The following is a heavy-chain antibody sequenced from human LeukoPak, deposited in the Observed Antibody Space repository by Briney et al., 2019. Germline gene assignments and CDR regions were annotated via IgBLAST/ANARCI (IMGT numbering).Heavy chain of an antibody. CDR3: ARGGDIAPSKIYNWFDP. D-gene: IGHD2-15*01. Sequence: SVKVSCKASGGTFSSYAISWVRQAPGQGLEWMGGIIPIFGKANYAQKFQGRVTITTDESTSTAYMELSSLRSEDTAVYYCARGGDIAPSKIYNWFDPWGQGTLVTVSS. CDR2: IIPIFGKA. V-gene: IGHV1-69*05. CDR1: GGTFSSYA. J-gene: IGHJ5*02.